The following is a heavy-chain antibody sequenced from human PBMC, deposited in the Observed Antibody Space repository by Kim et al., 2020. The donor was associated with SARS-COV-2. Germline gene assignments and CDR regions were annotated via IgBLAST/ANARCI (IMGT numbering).Heavy chain of an antibody. Sequence: SETLSLTCAVYGGSFSGYYWSWIRQPPGKGLEWIGEINHSGSTNYNPSLKSRVTISVDTSKNQFSLKLSSVTAADTAVYYCARAHGSGSPRYYDYWGQGT. D-gene: IGHD3-10*01. J-gene: IGHJ4*02. CDR1: GGSFSGYY. V-gene: IGHV4-34*01. CDR3: ARAHGSGSPRYYDY. CDR2: INHSGST.